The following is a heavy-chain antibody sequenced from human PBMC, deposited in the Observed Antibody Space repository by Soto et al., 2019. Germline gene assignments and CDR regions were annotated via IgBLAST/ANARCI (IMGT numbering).Heavy chain of an antibody. D-gene: IGHD2-2*01. J-gene: IGHJ4*02. CDR2: IYWDDDK. Sequence: SGPTLVNPTQTLTLTCTFSGFSLSTSGVGVGWIRQPPGKALEWLALIYWDDDKRYSPSLKSRLTITKDTSKNQVVLTMTNMDPVDTATYYCAHSMRYCSSTSCLEVDYWGQGTLVTVSS. CDR1: GFSLSTSGVG. CDR3: AHSMRYCSSTSCLEVDY. V-gene: IGHV2-5*02.